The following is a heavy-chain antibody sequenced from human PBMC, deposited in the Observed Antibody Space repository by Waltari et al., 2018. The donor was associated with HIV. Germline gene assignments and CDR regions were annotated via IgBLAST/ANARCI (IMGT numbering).Heavy chain of an antibody. J-gene: IGHJ4*02. Sequence: EVQLVESGGGLVQPGRSLRLSCTTSGFTFGDYAMSWFRQSPGKGLEWVGFIRSKAYGGTTEYAASVKGRFIISRDDSKSIAYLQMNSLKIEDTAVYYCTSNQRGVLRFLEWVSSDYWGQGTLVTVSS. CDR3: TSNQRGVLRFLEWVSSDY. D-gene: IGHD3-3*01. CDR2: IRSKAYGGTT. V-gene: IGHV3-49*03. CDR1: GFTFGDYA.